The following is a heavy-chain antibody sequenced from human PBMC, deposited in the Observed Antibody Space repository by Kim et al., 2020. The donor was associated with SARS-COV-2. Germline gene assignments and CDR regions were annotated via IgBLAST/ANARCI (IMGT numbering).Heavy chain of an antibody. CDR2: ISWNSGSI. CDR1: GFTFDDYA. CDR3: AKASYSRYYYGMDV. D-gene: IGHD4-4*01. V-gene: IGHV3-9*01. J-gene: IGHJ6*02. Sequence: GGSLRLSCAASGFTFDDYAMHWVRQAPGKGLEWVSGISWNSGSIGYADSVKGRFTISRDNAKNSLYLQMNSLRAEDTALYYCAKASYSRYYYGMDVWGQGTTVTVSS.